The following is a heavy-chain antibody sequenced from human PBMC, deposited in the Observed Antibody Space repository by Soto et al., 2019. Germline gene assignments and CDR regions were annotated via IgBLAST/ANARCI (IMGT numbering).Heavy chain of an antibody. Sequence: SVKVSCKASGGTFSSYAISWVRQAPGQGLEWMGGIIPIFGTANYAQKFQGRVTITADESTSTAYMELSSLRSEDTAVYYCAKGMAYDFWPHFDYWGQGTLVTVSS. V-gene: IGHV1-69*13. CDR2: IIPIFGTA. CDR3: AKGMAYDFWPHFDY. J-gene: IGHJ4*02. D-gene: IGHD3-3*01. CDR1: GGTFSSYA.